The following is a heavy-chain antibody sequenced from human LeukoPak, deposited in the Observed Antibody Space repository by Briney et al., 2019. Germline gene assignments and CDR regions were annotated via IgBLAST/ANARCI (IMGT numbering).Heavy chain of an antibody. V-gene: IGHV3-15*04. CDR1: GFTFNLAW. D-gene: IGHD6-6*01. CDR2: IAVTPDGPAT. CDR3: VWSSTWDQRFYLDQ. J-gene: IGHJ4*02. Sequence: PGGSLRLSCAASGFTFNLAWMSWVRQTPGKGLQWVARIAVTPDGPATDYATPVRGRFTISRDDSRNMVYLQMSSLRTDDTAVYYCVWSSTWDQRFYLDQWGQETLVTVSS.